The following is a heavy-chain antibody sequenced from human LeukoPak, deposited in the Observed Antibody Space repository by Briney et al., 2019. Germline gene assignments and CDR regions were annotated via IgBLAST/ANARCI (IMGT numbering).Heavy chain of an antibody. CDR2: ISGGGNT. CDR3: AKDWKEVGYCSSGSCYSDY. D-gene: IGHD2-15*01. CDR1: GFTFSSYA. J-gene: IGHJ4*02. Sequence: PGGSLRLSCVASGFTFSSYAMSWVRQAPGKGLEWFSAISGGGNTYYADSVKGRFTISRDNSKNTLYLQMNGLRAEDTAVYYCAKDWKEVGYCSSGSCYSDYWGQGTLVTVSS. V-gene: IGHV3-23*01.